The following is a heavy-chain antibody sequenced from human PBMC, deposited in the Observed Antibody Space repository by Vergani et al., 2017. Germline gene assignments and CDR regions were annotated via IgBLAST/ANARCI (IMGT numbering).Heavy chain of an antibody. J-gene: IGHJ6*03. V-gene: IGHV1-69*01. D-gene: IGHD2-2*02. CDR2: IIPIFGTP. CDR1: GGIFSSSA. CDR3: ASGVVVVPAAIPNRYYYYMDV. Sequence: QVQLVQSGAEVKKPGSSVKVSCKASGGIFSSSAISWVRQAPGQGLEWMGGIIPIFGTPNYARKFRGRVTITADEPTSTAYMELSSLRSEDTAVYYCASGVVVVPAAIPNRYYYYMDVWGKGTTVTVSS.